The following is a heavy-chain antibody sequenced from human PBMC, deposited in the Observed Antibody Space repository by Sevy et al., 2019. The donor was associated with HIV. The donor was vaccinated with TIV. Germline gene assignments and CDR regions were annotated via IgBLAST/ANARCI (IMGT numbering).Heavy chain of an antibody. CDR3: ARDLPPSATTVAHFDC. Sequence: ASVKVSCKVSGYSLTDLSMHWVRQAPGIGLEWMVRFDPEDGETIYAQKFQGRVTMTEDTSRDTAYMELSSLRSEDTAVYYCARDLPPSATTVAHFDCWGQGTLVTVSS. J-gene: IGHJ4*02. CDR2: FDPEDGET. D-gene: IGHD4-17*01. CDR1: GYSLTDLS. V-gene: IGHV1-24*01.